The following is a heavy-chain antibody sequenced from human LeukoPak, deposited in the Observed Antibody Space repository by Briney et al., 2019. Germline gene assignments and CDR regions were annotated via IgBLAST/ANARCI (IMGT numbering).Heavy chain of an antibody. CDR1: GGTFTSYA. Sequence: GASVKVSCKASGGTFTSYAISWVRQAPGQGLEWMGGIIPIFGTANYAQMFQGIVTITADESTSTAYMELSSLRSEDTAVYYCARESYGDQYYFDYWGQGTLVTVSS. V-gene: IGHV1-69*13. CDR2: IIPIFGTA. CDR3: ARESYGDQYYFDY. D-gene: IGHD4-17*01. J-gene: IGHJ4*02.